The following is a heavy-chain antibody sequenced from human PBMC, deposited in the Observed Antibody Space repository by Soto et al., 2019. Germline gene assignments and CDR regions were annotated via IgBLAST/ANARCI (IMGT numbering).Heavy chain of an antibody. D-gene: IGHD2-2*01. J-gene: IGHJ6*02. CDR1: GFTFSSYA. CDR3: ARDFCRSTSCYIYYYYYGMDV. Sequence: AGGSLRLSCAASGFTFSSYAMHWVRQAPGKGLEWVAVISYDGSNKYYADSVKGRFTISRDNSKNTLYLQMNSLRAEDTAVYYCARDFCRSTSCYIYYYYYGMDVWGQGTTVTVSS. CDR2: ISYDGSNK. V-gene: IGHV3-30-3*01.